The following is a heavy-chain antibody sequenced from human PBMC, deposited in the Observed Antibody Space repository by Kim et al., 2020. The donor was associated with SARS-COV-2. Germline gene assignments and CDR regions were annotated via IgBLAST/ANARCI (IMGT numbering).Heavy chain of an antibody. J-gene: IGHJ6*03. CDR3: ALTLVPAAIRRYYYMDV. CDR2: IYWNDDK. Sequence: SGPTLVKPTQTLTLTCTFSGFSLSTSGVGVGWIRQPPGKALEWLALIYWNDDKRYSPSLKSRLTITKDTSKNQVVLTMTNMDPVDTATYYCALTLVPAAIRRYYYMDVWGKGTTVTVSS. D-gene: IGHD2-2*02. CDR1: GFSLSTSGVG. V-gene: IGHV2-5*01.